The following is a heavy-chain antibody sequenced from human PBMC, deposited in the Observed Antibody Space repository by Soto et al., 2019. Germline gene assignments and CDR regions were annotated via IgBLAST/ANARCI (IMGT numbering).Heavy chain of an antibody. J-gene: IGHJ6*03. CDR3: ARHILYCSSTSCYVTGDYYYYMDV. V-gene: IGHV5-51*01. Sequence: GESLKISCKGSGYSFTSYWIGWVRQMPGKGLERMGIIYPGDSDTRYSPSFQGQVTISADKSISTAYLQWSSLKASDTAMYYCARHILYCSSTSCYVTGDYYYYMDVWGKGTTVTVSS. D-gene: IGHD2-2*01. CDR1: GYSFTSYW. CDR2: IYPGDSDT.